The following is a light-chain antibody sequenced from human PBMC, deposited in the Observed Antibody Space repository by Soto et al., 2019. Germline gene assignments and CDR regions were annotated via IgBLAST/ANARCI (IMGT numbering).Light chain of an antibody. CDR3: KQYGSSPWT. V-gene: IGKV3-20*01. J-gene: IGKJ1*01. CDR1: QSVSSSY. Sequence: EIVFTQSPGPLSFSPGERATPSCRASQSVSSSYLAWYQQKPGQAHRLLIYGAYSRATGIQDRFSGSGSGTDFTLTISRLEPEDFAVYYCKQYGSSPWTFGQGTKVDIK. CDR2: GAY.